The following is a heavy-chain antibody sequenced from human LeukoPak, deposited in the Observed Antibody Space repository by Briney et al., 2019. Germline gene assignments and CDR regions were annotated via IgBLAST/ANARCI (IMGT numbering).Heavy chain of an antibody. D-gene: IGHD1-26*01. CDR1: GESLSKYY. CDR3: ASSVGSTDY. CDR2: INHRGST. J-gene: IGHJ4*02. Sequence: SETLSLTCAVYGESLSKYYWTWIRQSPGKGLEWIGEINHRGSTNLNPSLKSRVTLSVDTSKHQFSLKLPSVTAADAAVYYCASSVGSTDYWGQGTLVTVSS. V-gene: IGHV4-34*01.